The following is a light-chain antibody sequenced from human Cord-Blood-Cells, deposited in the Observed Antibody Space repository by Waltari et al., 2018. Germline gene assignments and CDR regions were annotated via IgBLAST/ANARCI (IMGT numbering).Light chain of an antibody. Sequence: EIVMTQSPATLSVSPGERATLSCRASQRVSSNLAWYQQKPGQAPRLLIYGASTRATGIPARFSGSGSGTEFTLNISGLQSEEFAVYYCQQYNNWPWTFGQGTKVEIK. V-gene: IGKV3-15*01. CDR3: QQYNNWPWT. CDR1: QRVSSN. CDR2: GAS. J-gene: IGKJ1*01.